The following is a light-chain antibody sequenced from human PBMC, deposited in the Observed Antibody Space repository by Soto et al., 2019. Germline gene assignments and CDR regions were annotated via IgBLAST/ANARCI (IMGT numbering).Light chain of an antibody. CDR1: QSIRSY. Sequence: IQLTQSPSSLSASVGDRVTITCRASQSIRSYLNWYQQKPGKAPKLLIYAASSLQTGVSSRFSGSGSGTDFTLTVSSLQPEDFATYYCQQSYTSRITFGLGTRLEI. J-gene: IGKJ5*01. CDR3: QQSYTSRIT. CDR2: AAS. V-gene: IGKV1-39*01.